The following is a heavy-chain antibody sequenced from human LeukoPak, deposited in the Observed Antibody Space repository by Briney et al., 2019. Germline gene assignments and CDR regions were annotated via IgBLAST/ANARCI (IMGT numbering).Heavy chain of an antibody. Sequence: SGGSLRLSCAASGFTSSSYAMSWVRQAPGKGLEWVSAISGSGGSTYYADSVKGRFTISRDNSKNTLYLQMNSLRAEDTAVYYCAKDPELQLWIAAFFDYWGQGTLVTVSS. D-gene: IGHD5-18*01. CDR2: ISGSGGST. V-gene: IGHV3-23*01. CDR1: GFTSSSYA. J-gene: IGHJ4*02. CDR3: AKDPELQLWIAAFFDY.